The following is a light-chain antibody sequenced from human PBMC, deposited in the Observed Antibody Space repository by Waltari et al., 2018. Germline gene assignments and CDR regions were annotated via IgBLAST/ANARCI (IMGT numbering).Light chain of an antibody. CDR2: AAS. J-gene: IGKJ5*01. CDR1: QSVSSTY. CDR3: QHYDTSPSIT. Sequence: EIVLTQSPGTLCLSPGERVTLSCRASQSVSSTYLAWYQHKPGQAPRVLIYAASSRAPGIPDRFSGSGSGTDFTLTISRLEPEDFAVYYCQHYDTSPSITFGQGTRLEI. V-gene: IGKV3-20*01.